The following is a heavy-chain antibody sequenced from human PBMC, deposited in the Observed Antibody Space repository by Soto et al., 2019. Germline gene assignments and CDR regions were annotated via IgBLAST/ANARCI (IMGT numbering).Heavy chain of an antibody. CDR1: GYTFTSYG. V-gene: IGHV1-18*01. D-gene: IGHD6-19*01. J-gene: IGHJ3*02. CDR2: ISAYNGNT. CDR3: ARAPIRIAVAGTSGVAFDI. Sequence: ASVKVSCKASGYTFTSYGISWVRQAPGQGLEWMGWISAYNGNTNYAQKLQGRVTMTTDTSTSTAYMELRSLRSDDTAVYYCARAPIRIAVAGTSGVAFDIWGQGTMVTVSS.